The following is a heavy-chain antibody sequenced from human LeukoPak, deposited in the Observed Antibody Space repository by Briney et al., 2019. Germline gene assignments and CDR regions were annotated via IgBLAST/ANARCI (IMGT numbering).Heavy chain of an antibody. CDR2: IYSGGST. CDR1: GFTVSSNY. D-gene: IGHD3-22*01. CDR3: ARDSTYYYDSSGHPPRFDY. Sequence: GGSLRLSCAASGFTVSSNYMSWVRQAPGKGLEWVSVIYSGGSTYYADSVKGRFTISRDNSKNTLYLQMNSLRAEDTAVYYCARDSTYYYDSSGHPPRFDYWGRGTLVTVSS. V-gene: IGHV3-53*01. J-gene: IGHJ4*02.